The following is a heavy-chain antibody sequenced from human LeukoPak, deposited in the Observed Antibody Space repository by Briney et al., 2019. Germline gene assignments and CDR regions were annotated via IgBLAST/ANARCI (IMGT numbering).Heavy chain of an antibody. CDR1: GGSITGFF. CDR3: ARVATPDVSSPLDF. Sequence: SETLSLTCAVTGGSITGFFWTWIRQPAGEGLQYIGRIFSRGGANYNPSLQSRVAMSVDTSQNLFSLKLTSVTAADTAVYFCARVATPDVSSPLDFWGQGILVTVSS. D-gene: IGHD6-19*01. V-gene: IGHV4-4*07. CDR2: IFSRGGA. J-gene: IGHJ4*02.